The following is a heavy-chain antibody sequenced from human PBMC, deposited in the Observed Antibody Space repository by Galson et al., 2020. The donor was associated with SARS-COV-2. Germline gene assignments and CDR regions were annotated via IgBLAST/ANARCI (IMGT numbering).Heavy chain of an antibody. CDR3: AKLSPTQLWSYFDD. CDR2: ISGSVGST. J-gene: IGHJ4*02. Sequence: ETGGSLRLSCAASGFTYSSYVMSWVRQAPGKGLEWVSGISGSVGSTYYADSVKGRFTISRDNSRNTLYLQMNSLRAEDTAVYYCAKLSPTQLWSYFDDWGQGTLVTVSS. CDR1: GFTYSSYV. D-gene: IGHD5-18*01. V-gene: IGHV3-23*01.